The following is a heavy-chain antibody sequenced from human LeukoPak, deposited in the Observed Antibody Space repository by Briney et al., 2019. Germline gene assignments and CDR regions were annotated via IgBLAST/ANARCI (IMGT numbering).Heavy chain of an antibody. Sequence: KPGGSLSLSCAASGFTFCSYSMKWVGQAPGKGRAWVSSINSSNSYIHYADEVKGRFTISRDNAKNPVYLQMNSLRAEDTAVYYCARVDDYGDREGAFDIWGQGTMVTVSS. CDR1: GFTFCSYS. CDR3: ARVDDYGDREGAFDI. D-gene: IGHD4-17*01. J-gene: IGHJ3*02. CDR2: INSSNSYI. V-gene: IGHV3-21*03.